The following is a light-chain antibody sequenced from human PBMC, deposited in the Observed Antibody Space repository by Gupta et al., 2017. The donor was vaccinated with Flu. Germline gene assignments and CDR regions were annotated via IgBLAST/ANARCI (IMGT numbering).Light chain of an antibody. V-gene: IGLV6-57*01. J-gene: IGLJ3*02. Sequence: VNISCTRSRGSIVGDYVQCYQQRPGSSPTTVIVYDNQRRSAVPARCSCATDCASTAASITICGLKAEDEADYYCQSYASSDNGVFGGGSKLTVL. CDR1: RGSIVGDY. CDR2: YDN. CDR3: QSYASSDNGV.